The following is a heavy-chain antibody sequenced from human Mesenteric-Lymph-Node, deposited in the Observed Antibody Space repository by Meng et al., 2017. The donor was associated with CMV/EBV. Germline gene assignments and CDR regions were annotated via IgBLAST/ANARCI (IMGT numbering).Heavy chain of an antibody. Sequence: GESLKISCAASGFSVSSNYMSWVRQAPGKGLEWVSVIYSGGSTYYADSVKGRFTISRDNSKNTLYLQVNSLRAEDTAVYYCAKDFSIATRHTFDYWGQGTLVTVSS. V-gene: IGHV3-53*05. CDR1: GFSVSSNY. CDR2: IYSGGST. CDR3: AKDFSIATRHTFDY. D-gene: IGHD6-6*01. J-gene: IGHJ4*02.